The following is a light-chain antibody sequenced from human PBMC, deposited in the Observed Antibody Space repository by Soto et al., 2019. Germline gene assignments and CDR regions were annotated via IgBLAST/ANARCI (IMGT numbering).Light chain of an antibody. CDR2: EVS. CDR3: CSYAGNNSLV. CDR1: RSNVGSYNF. V-gene: IGLV2-23*02. J-gene: IGLJ3*02. Sequence: QPALTQPASVSGSHGQSITISCTGTRSNVGSYNFVSWYRQYPGKAPELIIYEVSQRPSTFFNRFSGSKSGNTASLTVSGLQFDDEADYYCCSYAGNNSLVFGGGTKVTVL.